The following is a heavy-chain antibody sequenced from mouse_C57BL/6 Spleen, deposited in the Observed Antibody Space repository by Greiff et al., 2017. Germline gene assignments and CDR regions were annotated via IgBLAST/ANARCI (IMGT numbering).Heavy chain of an antibody. V-gene: IGHV8-12*01. D-gene: IGHD1-1*01. CDR3: ARPYYYGSSYHWYFDV. CDR1: GFSLSTSGMG. J-gene: IGHJ1*03. Sequence: QVTLKVSGPGILQSSQTLSLTCSFSGFSLSTSGMGVSWIRQPSGKGLVWLAHIYWDDDKCYNTSLKSRLTISKDTSRNQVFLKITSVDTADTATYYCARPYYYGSSYHWYFDVWGTGTTVTVSS. CDR2: IYWDDDK.